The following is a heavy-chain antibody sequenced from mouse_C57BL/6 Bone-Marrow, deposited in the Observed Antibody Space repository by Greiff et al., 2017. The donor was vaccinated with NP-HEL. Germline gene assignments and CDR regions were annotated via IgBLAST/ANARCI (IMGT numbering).Heavy chain of an antibody. D-gene: IGHD2-5*01. CDR3: ARCGSYYSKGYAMDY. V-gene: IGHV1-19*01. CDR2: INPYNGGT. J-gene: IGHJ4*01. Sequence: EVQLQQSGPVLVKPGASVKMSCKASGYTFTDYYMNWVKQSHGKSLEWIGVINPYNGGTSYNQKFKGKATLTVDKSSSTAYMELNSLTSEDSAVYYCARCGSYYSKGYAMDYWGQGTSVTVSS. CDR1: GYTFTDYY.